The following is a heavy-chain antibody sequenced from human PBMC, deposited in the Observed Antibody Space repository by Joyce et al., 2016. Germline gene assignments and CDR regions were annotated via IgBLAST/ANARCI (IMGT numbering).Heavy chain of an antibody. Sequence: QVQLVQSGAEMKRPGASVKVSCKTSGYIFTRFYMHWVRQAPGQGLEWMGIINPSGGSPTYAPKFRDRVTKTRDTSTTTVYLEMSSLRPEDTAVYYCARQMHDFGDYEAFDPWGQGTL. V-gene: IGHV1-46*01. CDR3: ARQMHDFGDYEAFDP. CDR1: GYIFTRFY. J-gene: IGHJ5*02. D-gene: IGHD4-17*01. CDR2: INPSGGSP.